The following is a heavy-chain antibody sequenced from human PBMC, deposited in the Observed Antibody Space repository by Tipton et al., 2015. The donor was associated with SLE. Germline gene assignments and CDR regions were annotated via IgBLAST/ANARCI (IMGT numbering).Heavy chain of an antibody. V-gene: IGHV3-66*02. Sequence: GSLRLSCAASGFTVSSNYMSWVRQAPGKGLEWVSVIYSGGSTYYADSVKGRFTISRDNSKNTLYLQMNSLRAEDTAVYYCARGLRESSWSNDAFDIWGQGTMVTVSS. D-gene: IGHD6-13*01. CDR3: ARGLRESSWSNDAFDI. CDR2: IYSGGST. CDR1: GFTVSSNY. J-gene: IGHJ3*02.